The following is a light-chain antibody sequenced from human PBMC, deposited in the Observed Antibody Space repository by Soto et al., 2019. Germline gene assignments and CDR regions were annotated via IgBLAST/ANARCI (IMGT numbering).Light chain of an antibody. J-gene: IGKJ2*01. CDR2: GAS. V-gene: IGKV3-15*01. CDR3: QLYNNWPPYT. CDR1: QSVSSN. Sequence: EIVMTQSPATLSVSPGERATLSCRASQSVSSNLAWYQQKPGPAPRLLIYGASTRATGIPARFSGSGSGTEFTLTISSLQSEDFALYCCQLYNNWPPYTFGQGTKLEIK.